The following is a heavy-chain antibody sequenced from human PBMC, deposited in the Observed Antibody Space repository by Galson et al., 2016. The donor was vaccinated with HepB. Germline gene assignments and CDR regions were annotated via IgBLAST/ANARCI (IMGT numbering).Heavy chain of an antibody. CDR3: AIDRDRSLDY. CDR1: GYTFTTNG. V-gene: IGHV1-18*04. J-gene: IGHJ4*02. D-gene: IGHD5-24*01. CDR2: ISAHNGDT. Sequence: SVKVSCKASGYTFTTNGISWVRQAPGQGLEWVAWISAHNGDTNSAQKFQGRVTLTTDTSTRTAYMELRSLTSDDTAVYYCAIDRDRSLDYWGQGTLVTVSS.